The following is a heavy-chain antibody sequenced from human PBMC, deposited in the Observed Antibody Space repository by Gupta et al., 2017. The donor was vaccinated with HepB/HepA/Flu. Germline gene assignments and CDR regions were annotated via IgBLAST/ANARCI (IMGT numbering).Heavy chain of an antibody. V-gene: IGHV3-11*04. CDR2: ISSSGSTK. CDR1: GFTFSDYY. CDR3: ARVPGYCSSTSCYTLVN. J-gene: IGHJ4*02. D-gene: IGHD2-2*02. Sequence: QVQLVESGGGLVKPGGSLRLSCAASGFTFSDYYMSWIRPAPGKGLEWVSYISSSGSTKYYADSVKGRFTISRDNAKNSLYLQMNSLRAEDTAVYYCARVPGYCSSTSCYTLVNWGQGTLVTVSS.